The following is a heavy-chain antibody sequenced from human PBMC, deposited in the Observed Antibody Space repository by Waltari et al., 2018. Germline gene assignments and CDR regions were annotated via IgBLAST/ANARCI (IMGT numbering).Heavy chain of an antibody. Sequence: EVQLVQSGAEVKKPGATVKISCKVSGYTFTDYYMHWVQQAPGKGLEWMGRVGPEDGETIYAGKFQGRVTITADTSTDTAYMERSRLRSEDTAVYYCATERSIVGAMGFDYWGQGTLVTVSS. CDR2: VGPEDGET. J-gene: IGHJ4*02. CDR3: ATERSIVGAMGFDY. CDR1: GYTFTDYY. V-gene: IGHV1-69-2*01. D-gene: IGHD1-26*01.